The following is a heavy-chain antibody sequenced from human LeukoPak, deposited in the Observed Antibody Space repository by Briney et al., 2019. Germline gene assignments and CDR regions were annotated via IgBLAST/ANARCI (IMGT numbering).Heavy chain of an antibody. V-gene: IGHV3-15*01. CDR3: TTRLDSSGYYDYYFDY. CDR1: GFTFANVW. Sequence: GGSLRLSCAASGFTFANVWMSWDRQAPGKGLECVGRIKSKTDGGTTDYAAPVTGRFTISRDDSKNTLYLQMNSLKTDDTAVYYCTTRLDSSGYYDYYFDYWGQGTLVTVSS. D-gene: IGHD3-22*01. CDR2: IKSKTDGGTT. J-gene: IGHJ4*02.